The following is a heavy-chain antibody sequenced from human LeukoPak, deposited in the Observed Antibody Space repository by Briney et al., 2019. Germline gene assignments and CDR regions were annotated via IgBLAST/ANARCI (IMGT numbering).Heavy chain of an antibody. CDR1: GFPFSGYW. J-gene: IGHJ4*02. D-gene: IGHD6-19*01. V-gene: IGHV3-7*03. CDR2: IKQDGSKK. CDR3: AKDWGIAVAGPQDY. Sequence: PGGSLRLSCVASGFPFSGYWMTWVRQAPGKGLEWVANIKQDGSKKSYVDSVKGRFTISRDNAKNSLYLQMNSLRAEDTALYYCAKDWGIAVAGPQDYWGQGTLVTVSS.